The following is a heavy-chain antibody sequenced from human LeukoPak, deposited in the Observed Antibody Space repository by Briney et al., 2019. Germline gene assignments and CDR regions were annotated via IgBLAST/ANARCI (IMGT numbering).Heavy chain of an antibody. J-gene: IGHJ4*02. CDR2: INPNSGDT. CDR3: ARGGRTIFGVADY. V-gene: IGHV1-2*02. Sequence: ASVKVSCKASGYTFTGYYMHWVRQAPGQGLEWMGWINPNSGDTNYAQKFQGRVTMTRDTSISTAYMELSRLRFDDTAVYYCARGGRTIFGVADYWGQGTLVTVSS. D-gene: IGHD3-3*01. CDR1: GYTFTGYY.